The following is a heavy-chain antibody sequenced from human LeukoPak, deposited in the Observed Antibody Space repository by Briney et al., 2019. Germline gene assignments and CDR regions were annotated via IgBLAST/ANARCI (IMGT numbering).Heavy chain of an antibody. J-gene: IGHJ4*02. V-gene: IGHV3-74*01. CDR3: ARGGYGDPRPFDY. CDR1: GFTFSTYW. CDR2: KNSDGSST. D-gene: IGHD4-17*01. Sequence: GGSLRLSCAASGFTFSTYWMHWVRQAPGKGLVWVSRKNSDGSSTSYADSVKGRFTISRDNAKNTLYLQMNSLRAEDTAVYYCARGGYGDPRPFDYWGQGTLVTVSS.